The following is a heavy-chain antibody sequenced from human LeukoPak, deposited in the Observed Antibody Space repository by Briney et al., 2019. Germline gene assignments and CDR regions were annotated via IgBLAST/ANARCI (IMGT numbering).Heavy chain of an antibody. CDR2: FDPEDGET. Sequence: ASVKVSCKVSGYTLTELSMHWVRQAPGKGLEWMGGFDPEDGETIYAQKFQGRVTMTRNTSISTAYMELSSLRSEDTAVYYCARGEKRITMIVVVKSAEYFQHWGQGTLVTVSS. V-gene: IGHV1-24*01. CDR1: GYTLTELS. J-gene: IGHJ1*01. D-gene: IGHD3-22*01. CDR3: ARGEKRITMIVVVKSAEYFQH.